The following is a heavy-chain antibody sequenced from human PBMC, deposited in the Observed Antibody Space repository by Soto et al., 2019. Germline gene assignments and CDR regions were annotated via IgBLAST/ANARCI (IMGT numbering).Heavy chain of an antibody. CDR1: GGSINSVDYY. J-gene: IGHJ5*02. D-gene: IGHD2-21*01. Sequence: SETLSLTCTVSGGSINSVDYYWSWIRQPPGKGLEWIGHIYDSGKTYSKPSLKNKVTISVDTSKSQFSLKLTSVTAADTAVYYCARLGAYYQSLDPWGPGILVTVSS. CDR2: IYDSGKT. V-gene: IGHV4-30-4*01. CDR3: ARLGAYYQSLDP.